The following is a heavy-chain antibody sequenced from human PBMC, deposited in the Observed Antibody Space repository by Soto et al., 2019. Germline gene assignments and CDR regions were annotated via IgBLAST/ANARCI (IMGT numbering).Heavy chain of an antibody. Sequence: QVHLVQSGAEVKNPGASMKVSCKGSGYTFTSYGITWVRQARGQGLECMGWIRAHNGNTDYAQKLNERVTVTSDTFKSTAYVEAGSVISDGVLADYCARGRYGDYWGQGALVTVSS. CDR1: GYTFTSYG. J-gene: IGHJ4*02. CDR2: IRAHNGNT. D-gene: IGHD1-1*01. V-gene: IGHV1-18*03. CDR3: ARGRYGDY.